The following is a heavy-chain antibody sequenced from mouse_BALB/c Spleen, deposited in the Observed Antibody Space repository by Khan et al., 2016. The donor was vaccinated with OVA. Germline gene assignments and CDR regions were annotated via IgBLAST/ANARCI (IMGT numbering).Heavy chain of an antibody. CDR2: IYPGSGNT. Sequence: QVQLQQPRTELARPGASVKLSCKASGYTFTDYYINWVKQRTGQGLEWIGEIYPGSGNTYYNEKFKGKATLTADKSSSTAYMQPSRLTSEDAAVYFSARMDTTSLDCWGQGTTLTLSS. V-gene: IGHV1-77*01. CDR3: ARMDTTSLDC. CDR1: GYTFTDYY. D-gene: IGHD2-3*01. J-gene: IGHJ2*01.